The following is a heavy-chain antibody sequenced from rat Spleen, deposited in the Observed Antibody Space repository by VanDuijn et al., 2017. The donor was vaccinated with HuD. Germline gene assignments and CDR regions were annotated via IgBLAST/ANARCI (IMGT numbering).Heavy chain of an antibody. J-gene: IGHJ3*01. CDR2: ISTGGGNT. CDR3: AAHEDGGYPFTH. Sequence: EGQLVESGGGLVEPGRSLKLSCAASGFTFSNYVMDWVRQAPKKGLEWVASISTGGGNTYYPDSVKGRFTISRDNAKSTLYLQMNSLRSEDTATYYCAAHEDGGYPFTHWGQGALVTVSS. V-gene: IGHV5-25*01. CDR1: GFTFSNYV. D-gene: IGHD1-11*01.